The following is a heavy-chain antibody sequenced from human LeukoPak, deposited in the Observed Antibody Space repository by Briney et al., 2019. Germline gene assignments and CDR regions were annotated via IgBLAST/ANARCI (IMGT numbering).Heavy chain of an antibody. CDR2: ISSSSSYI. Sequence: GGSLRLSCAASGFTFSSYSMNWVRQAPGKGLEWVSSISSSSSYIYYADSVKGQFTISRDNAKNSLYLQMNSLRAEDTAVYYCARDGDVDTAMVSSYFDYWGQGTLVTVSS. CDR1: GFTFSSYS. D-gene: IGHD5-18*01. CDR3: ARDGDVDTAMVSSYFDY. V-gene: IGHV3-21*01. J-gene: IGHJ4*02.